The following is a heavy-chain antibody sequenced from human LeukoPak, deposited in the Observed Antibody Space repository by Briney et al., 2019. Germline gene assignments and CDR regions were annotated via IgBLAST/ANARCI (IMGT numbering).Heavy chain of an antibody. J-gene: IGHJ6*02. CDR3: AKVGHSSSWNYYYYGMDV. CDR1: GFTFSIYG. D-gene: IGHD6-13*01. CDR2: ILYDGSNK. Sequence: GGSLRLSCAASGFTFSIYGMHWVRQAPGKGLEWVAVILYDGSNKYYADSVRGRFTISRDNSKNTLYLQMNSLRPEDTAVYYCAKVGHSSSWNYYYYGMDVWGQGTTVTVSS. V-gene: IGHV3-30*18.